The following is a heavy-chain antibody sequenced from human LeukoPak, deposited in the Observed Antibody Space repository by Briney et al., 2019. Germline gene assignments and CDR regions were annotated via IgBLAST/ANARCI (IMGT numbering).Heavy chain of an antibody. CDR3: ARGKEWLASPDY. CDR2: IYTSGNT. CDR1: DDSIISGSYY. Sequence: SETLSLTCTVSDDSIISGSYYWSWIRQPAGKGLEWIGRIYTSGNTNYNPSLKSRVTISVDTSKNQFSLKLSSVTAADTAVYYCARGKEWLASPDYWGQGTLVTVSS. J-gene: IGHJ4*02. D-gene: IGHD6-19*01. V-gene: IGHV4-61*02.